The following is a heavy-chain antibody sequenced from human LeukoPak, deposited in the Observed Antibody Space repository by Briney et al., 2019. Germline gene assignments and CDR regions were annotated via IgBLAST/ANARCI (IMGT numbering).Heavy chain of an antibody. CDR2: ISYDGSNK. CDR3: ARSYYYFNY. D-gene: IGHD1-26*01. J-gene: IGHJ4*02. Sequence: GSLRLSCAASGFTFSSYGMHWVRQAPGKGLEWVAVISYDGSNKYYADSVKGRFTISRDNSKNTLYLQMNSLRAEDTAVYYCARSYYYFNYWGQGTLVTVSS. V-gene: IGHV3-30*03. CDR1: GFTFSSYG.